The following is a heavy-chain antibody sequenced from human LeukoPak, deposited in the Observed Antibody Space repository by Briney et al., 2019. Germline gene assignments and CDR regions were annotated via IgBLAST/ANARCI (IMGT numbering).Heavy chain of an antibody. D-gene: IGHD6-13*01. V-gene: IGHV3-74*01. CDR2: ISSDGSST. CDR3: ARAGSSSWYRSPWGGDYGMDV. Sequence: GGSLRLSCAASGFTFSSYWMHWVRQAPGKGLVWVSRISSDGSSTSYADSVKGRFTISRDNAKNTLYLQMNGLRAEDTAVYYCARAGSSSWYRSPWGGDYGMDVWGQGTTVTVSS. J-gene: IGHJ6*02. CDR1: GFTFSSYW.